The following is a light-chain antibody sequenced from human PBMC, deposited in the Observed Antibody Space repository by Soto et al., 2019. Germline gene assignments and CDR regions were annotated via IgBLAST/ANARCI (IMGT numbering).Light chain of an antibody. V-gene: IGKV1-6*01. J-gene: IGKJ3*01. Sequence: IQMTQSPSSLSASVGDRVTFICRASQDIRSELSWFQQKPGRPPKLLIYGASILQSGVPSRFSGSGSGTDFTLTIDSLQTEDFATYYCLQDNNYPRTFGPGTKVEVK. CDR3: LQDNNYPRT. CDR2: GAS. CDR1: QDIRSE.